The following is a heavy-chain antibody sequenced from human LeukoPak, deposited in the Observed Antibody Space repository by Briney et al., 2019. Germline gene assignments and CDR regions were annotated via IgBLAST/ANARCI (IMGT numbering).Heavy chain of an antibody. Sequence: SETLSLTCTVSGGSISTSSYHWGWIRQPPGKGLEWIGNIHNSESTYYNPSLKSRVTMSVDTSKNQFSLKLSSVTAADTAVYYCARQVTFGYAFAYYFDYWGQGSLVTVSS. V-gene: IGHV4-39*01. J-gene: IGHJ4*02. D-gene: IGHD5-18*01. CDR2: IHNSEST. CDR3: ARQVTFGYAFAYYFDY. CDR1: GGSISTSSYH.